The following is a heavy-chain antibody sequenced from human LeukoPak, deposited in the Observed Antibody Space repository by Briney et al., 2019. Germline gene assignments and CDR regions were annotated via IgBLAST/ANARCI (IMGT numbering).Heavy chain of an antibody. V-gene: IGHV1-8*01. J-gene: IGHJ4*02. CDR1: GYTFTSYD. CDR3: ARGLQRRRTFDY. CDR2: MNPNSGNT. D-gene: IGHD6-25*01. Sequence: GASVKVSCKASGYTFTSYDINWVRQATGQGLEWMGWMNPNSGNTGYAQKFQGRVTMTRNTSISTAYMELSSLRSEDTAVYYCARGLQRRRTFDYWGQGTLVTVSS.